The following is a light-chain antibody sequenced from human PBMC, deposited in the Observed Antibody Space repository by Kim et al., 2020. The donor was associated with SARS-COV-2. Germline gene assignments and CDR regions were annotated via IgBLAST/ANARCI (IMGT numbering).Light chain of an antibody. Sequence: SSELTQDPAVSVALGQTVRITCQGDSLRSYYATWYQQKPRQAPILVIYGRNNRPSGIPDRFSGSSSGNTASLTITGTQAGDEGDYYCHSRDSDDNVVFGGGTQVTVL. J-gene: IGLJ2*01. CDR1: SLRSYY. CDR3: HSRDSDDNVV. V-gene: IGLV3-19*01. CDR2: GRN.